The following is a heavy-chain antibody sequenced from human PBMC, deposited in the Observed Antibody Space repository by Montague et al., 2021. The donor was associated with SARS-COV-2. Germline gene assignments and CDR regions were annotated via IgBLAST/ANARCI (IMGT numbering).Heavy chain of an antibody. CDR2: TYYRSRWFN. D-gene: IGHD1-14*01. CDR1: GDSVSSNSAA. CDR3: ARATEWRGYYYYYYMDV. J-gene: IGHJ6*03. Sequence: CAISGDSVSSNSAALNWIRQSPSRGREWLGRTYYRSRWFNDYAVSIRSRITINPDTSKNQFSLQLNSVTPEDTAVYYCARATEWRGYYYYYYMDVWGKGTTVTVSS. V-gene: IGHV6-1*01.